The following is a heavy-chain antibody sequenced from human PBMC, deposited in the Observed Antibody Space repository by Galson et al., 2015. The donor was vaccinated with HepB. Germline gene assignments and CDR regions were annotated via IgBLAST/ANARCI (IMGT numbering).Heavy chain of an antibody. CDR3: ARDSRATFGEPNWFDP. Sequence: SLRLSCAASGFTLSSYNMNWVRQTPGKGLEWISYISASSSTIDYADSVKGRFTISRDNAKNSLYLQMNSLRAEDTAVYYCARDSRATFGEPNWFDPWGQGTLVTVSS. CDR1: GFTLSSYN. CDR2: ISASSSTI. D-gene: IGHD3-3*01. J-gene: IGHJ5*02. V-gene: IGHV3-48*01.